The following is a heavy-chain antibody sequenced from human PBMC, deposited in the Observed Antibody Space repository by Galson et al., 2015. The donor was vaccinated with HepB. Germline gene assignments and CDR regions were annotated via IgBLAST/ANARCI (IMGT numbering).Heavy chain of an antibody. Sequence: SLRLSCAASGFTFSSYAMTWVRQAPGKGPEWVSAISNSGAATYYADSVKGRFTISRDNSKNTLYLQMNSLRAEDTAVYYCARVYYSRSSGYLSAFDIWGQGTMVTVSS. J-gene: IGHJ3*02. CDR1: GFTFSSYA. D-gene: IGHD3-22*01. CDR2: ISNSGAAT. CDR3: ARVYYSRSSGYLSAFDI. V-gene: IGHV3-23*01.